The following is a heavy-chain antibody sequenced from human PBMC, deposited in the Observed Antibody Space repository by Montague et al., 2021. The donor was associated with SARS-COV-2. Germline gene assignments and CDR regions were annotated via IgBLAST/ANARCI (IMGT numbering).Heavy chain of an antibody. V-gene: IGHV4-34*01. J-gene: IGHJ4*02. D-gene: IGHD3-22*01. CDR3: ARGRGDTTMILVVFRGAAHYFDS. CDR1: GGSFSDYY. CDR2: VNHSGRI. Sequence: SETLSLTCAVYGGSFSDYYWTWIRQPPGKGLEWLGEVNHSGRINYNPSPKSRITISVDTSKNQFSLRLSSVTAAVTAVFYCARGRGDTTMILVVFRGAAHYFDSWGQGTLVSVSS.